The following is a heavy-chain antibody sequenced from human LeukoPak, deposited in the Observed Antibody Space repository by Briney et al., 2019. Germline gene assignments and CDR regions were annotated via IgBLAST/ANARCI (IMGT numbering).Heavy chain of an antibody. CDR1: GGTFSSYA. V-gene: IGHV1-69*13. CDR2: IIPIFGTA. CDR3: ARDPVSPEAVAGTWYFQH. J-gene: IGHJ1*01. D-gene: IGHD6-19*01. Sequence: ASVKVSCKASGGTFSSYAISWVRQAPGQGLEWMGEIIPIFGTANYAQKFQGRVTITADESTSTAYMELSSLRSEDTAVYYCARDPVSPEAVAGTWYFQHWGQGTLVTVSS.